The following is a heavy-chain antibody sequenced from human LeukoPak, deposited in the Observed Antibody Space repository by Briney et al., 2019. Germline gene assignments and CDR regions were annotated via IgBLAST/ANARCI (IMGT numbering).Heavy chain of an antibody. Sequence: SETLSLTCTVSGGSLSSYYWSWMRQPAGKGLEWIGRIHSTGNTNYNPSLSSRVTMSIDTSKNQFSLRLSSVTAADTAVYYCARVLSAPYFNYYGMDVWGQGTTVIVSS. J-gene: IGHJ6*02. CDR2: IHSTGNT. V-gene: IGHV4-4*07. CDR1: GGSLSSYY. CDR3: ARVLSAPYFNYYGMDV.